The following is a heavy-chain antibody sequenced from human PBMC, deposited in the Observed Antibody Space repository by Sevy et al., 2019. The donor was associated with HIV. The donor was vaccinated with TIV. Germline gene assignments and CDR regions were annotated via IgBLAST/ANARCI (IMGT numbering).Heavy chain of an antibody. CDR1: GFIFSSYS. CDR3: ARDSAPPRNRESMNWYFDL. V-gene: IGHV3-21*06. Sequence: LGGSLRLSCAASGFIFSSYSMAWVRQAPGKGLEWVSSITSSSGYIYHRDSVKGRLTISRDNAKNSLYLQMHSLRVEETAVYYCARDSAPPRNRESMNWYFDLWGRGTLVTVSS. J-gene: IGHJ2*01. CDR2: ITSSSGYI. D-gene: IGHD1-1*01.